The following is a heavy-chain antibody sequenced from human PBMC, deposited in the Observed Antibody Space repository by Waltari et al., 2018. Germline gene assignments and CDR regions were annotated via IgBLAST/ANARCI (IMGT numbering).Heavy chain of an antibody. CDR1: GFNLDDYA. J-gene: IGHJ6*02. Sequence: EVQLVESGGGLVEPGRSLRRSCTVSGFNLDDYAMHWVRQAPGKGLEWVSGIFWNGGGTGYADSVKGRFTISRDKAKNTLYLQMDSLGADDTALYYCGKDLEPGGMGVWGQGTTLTVSS. V-gene: IGHV3-9*01. CDR3: GKDLEPGGMGV. CDR2: IFWNGGGT.